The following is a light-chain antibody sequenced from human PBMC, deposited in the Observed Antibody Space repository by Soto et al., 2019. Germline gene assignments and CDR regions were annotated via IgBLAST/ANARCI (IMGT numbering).Light chain of an antibody. CDR3: SSYTSGSTLV. V-gene: IGLV2-14*01. CDR2: DVS. J-gene: IGLJ1*01. CDR1: SSDVGGYNY. Sequence: QSALTQPASVSGSPGQSITISCTGTSSDVGGYNYVSWYQQHPGKAPKLMIYDVSNRPSGVSNRFSGSKSGNTASLTISGLQAEDEADYYCSSYTSGSTLVFGPGTEVTVL.